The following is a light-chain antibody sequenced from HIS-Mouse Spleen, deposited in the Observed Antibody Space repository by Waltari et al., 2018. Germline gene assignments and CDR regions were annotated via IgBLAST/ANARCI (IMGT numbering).Light chain of an antibody. CDR3: CSYAGSSTWV. CDR2: EGS. J-gene: IGLJ3*02. CDR1: SNDVGRYNL. V-gene: IGLV2-23*01. Sequence: QSALTQPASVSVSPGQSITVSCNGTSNDVGRYNLVSWYQQHPGKAPKLMIYEGSKRPSGVSNRFSGSKSGNTASLTISGLQAEDEADYYCCSYAGSSTWVFGGGTKLTVL.